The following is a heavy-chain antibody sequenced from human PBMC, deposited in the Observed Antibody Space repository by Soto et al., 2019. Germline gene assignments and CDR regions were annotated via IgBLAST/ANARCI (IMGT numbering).Heavy chain of an antibody. CDR2: LTSGWTAI. V-gene: IGHV3-74*01. J-gene: IGHJ4*02. CDR3: ARPPAWPPFER. D-gene: IGHD3-16*01. CDR1: SFNPNTIW. Sequence: GRSMRLAWAAASFNPNTIWMRWVSQRPGEGLEWVARLTSGWTAINYADSVKGRFVISNDHVKSTLVLERDSLRPDGTFFYYCARPPAWPPFERWGQGTQVTVFS.